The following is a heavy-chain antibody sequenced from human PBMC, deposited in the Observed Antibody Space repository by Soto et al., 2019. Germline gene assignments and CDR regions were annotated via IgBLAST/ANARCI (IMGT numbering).Heavy chain of an antibody. CDR2: INHSGST. CDR1: GGSFSGYY. CDR3: ARGRNWNPLLLDG. Sequence: SETLSLTCAVYGGSFSGYYWSWIRQPPGKGLEWIGEINHSGSTNYNPSLKSRVTISVDTSKNQFSLKLSSVTAADTAVYYCARGRNWNPLLLDGWGKGTTVTVSS. J-gene: IGHJ6*04. V-gene: IGHV4-34*01. D-gene: IGHD1-1*01.